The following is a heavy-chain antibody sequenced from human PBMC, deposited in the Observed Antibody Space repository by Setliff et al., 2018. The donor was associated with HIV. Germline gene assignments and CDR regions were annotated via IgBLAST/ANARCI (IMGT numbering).Heavy chain of an antibody. J-gene: IGHJ4*02. D-gene: IGHD6-13*01. CDR2: IYYSGST. V-gene: IGHV4-39*07. CDR1: GGSISSSSYY. CDR3: ARGPVYSSTIDY. Sequence: TSETLSLTCTVSGGSISSSSYYWGWIRQPPGKGLEWIGSIYYSGSTIYNPSLKTRVTISVDTSKRQFSLKLSSVTAADTAVFYCARGPVYSSTIDYWGQGTLVTVSS.